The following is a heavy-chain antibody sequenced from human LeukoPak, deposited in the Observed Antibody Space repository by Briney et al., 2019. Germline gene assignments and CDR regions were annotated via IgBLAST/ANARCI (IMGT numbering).Heavy chain of an antibody. V-gene: IGHV3-73*01. Sequence: GGSLRLSCAASGFTFSGSAMHWVRQASGKGLEWVGRIRSKANSYATAYAASVKGRFTISRDDSKNTAYLQMNSLKTEDTAVYYCARGGSGWYDYWGQGTLVTVSS. CDR1: GFTFSGSA. J-gene: IGHJ4*02. CDR2: IRSKANSYAT. CDR3: ARGGSGWYDY. D-gene: IGHD6-19*01.